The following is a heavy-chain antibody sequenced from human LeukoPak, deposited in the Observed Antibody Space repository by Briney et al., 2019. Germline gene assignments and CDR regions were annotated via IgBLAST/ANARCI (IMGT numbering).Heavy chain of an antibody. Sequence: GASVKVSCKASGYTFTSYGISWVRQAPGQGLEWMGWISAYNGNTNYAQKLQGRVTMTTDTSTSTAYMELRSLASDDTAVYYCARAASGTYYYDSSGPDDAFDIWGQGTMVTVSS. CDR1: GYTFTSYG. V-gene: IGHV1-18*01. CDR2: ISAYNGNT. D-gene: IGHD3-22*01. CDR3: ARAASGTYYYDSSGPDDAFDI. J-gene: IGHJ3*02.